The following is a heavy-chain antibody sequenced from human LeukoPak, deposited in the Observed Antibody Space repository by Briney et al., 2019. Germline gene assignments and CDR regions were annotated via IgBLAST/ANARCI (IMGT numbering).Heavy chain of an antibody. V-gene: IGHV3-23*01. CDR3: AKGGHYTYFEY. Sequence: GGSLRLSCAASGLTFRNYAMTWVRQAPGKGLEWVSTISADGASTFYADFVRGRFTISRDNSENTLYLQMDSLRAEDTAVYYCAKGGHYTYFEYWGQGTLVTVSS. CDR2: ISADGAST. J-gene: IGHJ4*02. D-gene: IGHD3-3*01. CDR1: GLTFRNYA.